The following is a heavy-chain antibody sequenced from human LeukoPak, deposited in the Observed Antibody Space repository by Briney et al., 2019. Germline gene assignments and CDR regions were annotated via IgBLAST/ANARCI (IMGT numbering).Heavy chain of an antibody. V-gene: IGHV4-59*06. CDR3: ASGPGVVPALYYYYYYHMDV. J-gene: IGHJ6*03. D-gene: IGHD2-2*01. CDR1: GGSISSYY. Sequence: SETLSLTCTVSGGSISSYYWSWIRQPPGKGLEWIGYIYYSGSTYYNPSLKSRVTISVDTSKNQFSLKLSSVTAADTAVYYCASGPGVVPALYYYYYYHMDVWGKGTTVTVSS. CDR2: IYYSGST.